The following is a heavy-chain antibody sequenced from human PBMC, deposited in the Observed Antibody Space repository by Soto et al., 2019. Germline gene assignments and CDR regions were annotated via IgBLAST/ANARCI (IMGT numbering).Heavy chain of an antibody. D-gene: IGHD3-22*01. V-gene: IGHV3-33*01. CDR2: IWYDGSNK. Sequence: GGSLRLSCAASGFTFSSYGMHWVRQAPGKGLEWVAVIWYDGSNKYYADSVKGRFTISRDNSKNTLYLQMNSLRAEDTAVYYCARSSFYDSSGYLLADYYYYYGMDVWGQGT. J-gene: IGHJ6*02. CDR1: GFTFSSYG. CDR3: ARSSFYDSSGYLLADYYYYYGMDV.